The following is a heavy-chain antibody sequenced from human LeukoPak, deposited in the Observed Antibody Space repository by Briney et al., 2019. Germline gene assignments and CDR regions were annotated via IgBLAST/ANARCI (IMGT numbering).Heavy chain of an antibody. Sequence: GGSLRLSCSASGFTFSSYAMHCVRQAPAKGLEYVSSISSNGGSTYYADSVKGSFTISRDNSKNTLYIQMSSLRAEDTAVYYCVKGHLVWELGDYFDYWGQGTLVTVSS. D-gene: IGHD1-26*01. CDR2: ISSNGGST. J-gene: IGHJ4*02. V-gene: IGHV3-64*05. CDR1: GFTFSSYA. CDR3: VKGHLVWELGDYFDY.